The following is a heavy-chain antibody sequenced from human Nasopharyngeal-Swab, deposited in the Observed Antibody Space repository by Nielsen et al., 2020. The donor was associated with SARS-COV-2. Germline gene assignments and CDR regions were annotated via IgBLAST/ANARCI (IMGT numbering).Heavy chain of an antibody. J-gene: IGHJ6*04. D-gene: IGHD3-22*01. Sequence: PGKGLEWIGYIYYSGSTYYNPSLKSRVTISVDTSKNQFSLKLSSVTAADTAVYYCARGFVGAYYDSNLDVWGKGTTVTSPQ. CDR3: ARGFVGAYYDSNLDV. V-gene: IGHV4-31*02. CDR2: IYYSGST.